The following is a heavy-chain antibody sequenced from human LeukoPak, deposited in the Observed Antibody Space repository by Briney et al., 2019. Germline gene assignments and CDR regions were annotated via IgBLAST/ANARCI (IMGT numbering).Heavy chain of an antibody. V-gene: IGHV3-21*01. J-gene: IGHJ6*02. CDR1: GFTFSSYS. D-gene: IGHD1-26*01. CDR2: ISSSSSYI. CDR3: ARDRWELLLPYYYYYGMDV. Sequence: KSGGSLRLSCAASGFTFSSYSMNWVRQAPGKGLEWVSSISSSSSYIYYADSVKGRFTISRDNAKNSLYLQMNSLRAEDTAVYYCARDRWELLLPYYYYYGMDVWGQGTTVTVS.